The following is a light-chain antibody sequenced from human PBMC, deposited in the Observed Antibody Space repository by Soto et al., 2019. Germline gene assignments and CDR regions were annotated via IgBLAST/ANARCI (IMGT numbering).Light chain of an antibody. CDR3: QQYGTSPRT. V-gene: IGKV3-20*01. CDR2: GAS. Sequence: EIVLTQSPGTLSLSPGEGATLSCTTSQTISSNCLAWYQQKPGQAPRLLIYGASSRATGIPDRFSGSGSGTDVTLTISRLEPEDFAVDYCQQYGTSPRTFGQGTKVEIK. CDR1: QTISSNC. J-gene: IGKJ1*01.